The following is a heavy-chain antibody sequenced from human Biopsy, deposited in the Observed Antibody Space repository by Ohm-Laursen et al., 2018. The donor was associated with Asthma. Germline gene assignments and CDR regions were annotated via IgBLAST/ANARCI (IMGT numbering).Heavy chain of an antibody. V-gene: IGHV3-33*01. CDR1: GFTFSSYG. D-gene: IGHD3-22*01. J-gene: IGHJ4*02. CDR3: ARDFYDSSGYLHFDY. CDR2: IWYDGSNK. Sequence: SLRLSCAAPGFTFSSYGMHWVRQAPGKGLEWVAVIWYDGSNKYYADSVKGRFTTSRDNSKNTLYLQMNSLRAEDTAVYYCARDFYDSSGYLHFDYWGQGTLVTVSS.